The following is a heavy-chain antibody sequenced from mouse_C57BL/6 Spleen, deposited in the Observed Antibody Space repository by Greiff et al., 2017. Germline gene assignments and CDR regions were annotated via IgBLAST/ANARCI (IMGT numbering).Heavy chain of an antibody. V-gene: IGHV1-55*01. CDR3: ARGYYGSSYVGYYFDY. D-gene: IGHD1-1*01. J-gene: IGHJ2*01. CDR1: GYTFTSYR. Sequence: QVQLQQPGAELVKPGASVKMSCKASGYTFTSYRITWVKQRPGQGLEWIGDIYPGSGSTNYNEKFKSKATLTVDTSSSTAYMQLSSLTSEDSAVYYCARGYYGSSYVGYYFDYWGQGTTLTVSS. CDR2: IYPGSGST.